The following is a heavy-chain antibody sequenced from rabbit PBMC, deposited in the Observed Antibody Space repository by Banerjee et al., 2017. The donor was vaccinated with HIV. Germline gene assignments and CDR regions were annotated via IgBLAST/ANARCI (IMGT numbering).Heavy chain of an antibody. J-gene: IGHJ3*01. Sequence: QLEESGGDLVKPGASLTLTCTASGSDISSFSMGWVRQAPGKGLEWIGCIDPVFGSTYYASWVNGRFTISSHNAQNTLYLQLNSLTAADTATYFCARPLATMTMALYLWGQGTLVTVS. V-gene: IGHV1S7*01. CDR3: ARPLATMTMALYL. CDR2: IDPVFGST. D-gene: IGHD2-1*01. CDR1: GSDISSFS.